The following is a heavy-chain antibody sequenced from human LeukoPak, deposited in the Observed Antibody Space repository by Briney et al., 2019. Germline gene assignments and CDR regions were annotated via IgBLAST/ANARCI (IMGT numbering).Heavy chain of an antibody. CDR2: ICKTGRAT. Sequence: GGSLRLSCAASGFTFSTYAMAWVRQAPGKGLEWVSSICKTGRATCYADSVKGRFTISRDISKDTLYLQMTSLRAEDTAVYYCAKPFSSGSDSSYSTFDYWGQGSLVTVSS. J-gene: IGHJ4*02. CDR1: GFTFSTYA. CDR3: AKPFSSGSDSSYSTFDY. D-gene: IGHD3-10*01. V-gene: IGHV3-23*01.